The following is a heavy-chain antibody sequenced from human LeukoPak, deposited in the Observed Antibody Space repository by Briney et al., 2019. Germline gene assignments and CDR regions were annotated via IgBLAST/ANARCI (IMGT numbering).Heavy chain of an antibody. Sequence: SETLSLTCTVSGGSISSYYWSWIRQPPGKGLEWIGYIYYSGSTNYNPSLKSRVTISVDTSKNQFSLKLSSVTAADTAVYYCARVGGYYDSGGYYYHLDYWGQGTLVTVSS. CDR2: IYYSGST. D-gene: IGHD3-22*01. CDR1: GGSISSYY. CDR3: ARVGGYYDSGGYYYHLDY. V-gene: IGHV4-59*01. J-gene: IGHJ4*02.